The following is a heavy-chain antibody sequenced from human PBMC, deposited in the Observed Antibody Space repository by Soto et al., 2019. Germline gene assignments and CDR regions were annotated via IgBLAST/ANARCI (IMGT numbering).Heavy chain of an antibody. D-gene: IGHD2-8*01. CDR2: ISGSGDTK. J-gene: IGHJ4*02. V-gene: IGHV3-48*02. CDR1: GFTFSSCS. Sequence: QPGGSLRLACASSGFTFSSCSMNWVRQAPGKGLEWVSFISGSGDTKYYADSVKGRFTISRDNAKNSLYLQMSSLRDEDTAVYYCAKYCSSDVCFDYWGQGTLVTVSS. CDR3: AKYCSSDVCFDY.